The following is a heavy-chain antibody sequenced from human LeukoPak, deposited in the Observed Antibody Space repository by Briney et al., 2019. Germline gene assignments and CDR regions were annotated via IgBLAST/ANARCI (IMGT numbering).Heavy chain of an antibody. J-gene: IGHJ5*02. D-gene: IGHD2-15*01. CDR3: ARYPLGCSGGSCYSNWFDP. CDR2: IIPILGVA. Sequence: SVKVSCKASGGTFSSYAISWVRQAPGQGLEWMGRIIPILGVANYAQKFQGRVTITADKSTSTAYMELSSLRSEDTAVYYCARYPLGCSGGSCYSNWFDPWGQGTLVTVSS. CDR1: GGTFSSYA. V-gene: IGHV1-69*04.